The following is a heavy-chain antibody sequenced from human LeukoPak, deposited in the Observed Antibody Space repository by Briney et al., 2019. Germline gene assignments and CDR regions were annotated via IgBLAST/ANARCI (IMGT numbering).Heavy chain of an antibody. CDR3: ASRAGYTGSWSAFDY. CDR2: IKQDGSEK. Sequence: GGSLRLSCTASTFTLNNYWMSWVRQAPGKGLEWVANIKQDGSEKYYVDSVKGRFTISRDNAKNSLYLQMNSLRAEDTAVYYCASRAGYTGSWSAFDYWGQGTLVTVSS. V-gene: IGHV3-7*05. CDR1: TFTLNNYW. D-gene: IGHD6-13*01. J-gene: IGHJ4*02.